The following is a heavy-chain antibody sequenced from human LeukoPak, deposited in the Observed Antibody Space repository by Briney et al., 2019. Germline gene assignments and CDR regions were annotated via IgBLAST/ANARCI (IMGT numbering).Heavy chain of an antibody. CDR1: GGSVSSGSYY. Sequence: SETLSLTCTVSGGSVSSGSYYWSWIRQPPGKGLEWIGYIYYGGSTNYNPSLKSRVTISVDTSKNQFSLKLSSVTAADTAVYYCARVTRGSSVDYWGQGTLVTVSS. CDR2: IYYGGST. J-gene: IGHJ4*02. V-gene: IGHV4-61*01. D-gene: IGHD1-26*01. CDR3: ARVTRGSSVDY.